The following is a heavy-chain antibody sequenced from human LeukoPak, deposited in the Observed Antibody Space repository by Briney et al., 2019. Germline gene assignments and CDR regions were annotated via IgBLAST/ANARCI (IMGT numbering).Heavy chain of an antibody. CDR1: GFTFSSYG. V-gene: IGHV3-33*01. CDR2: IWYDGSNK. D-gene: IGHD1-26*01. CDR3: AREPRELLEPYFDY. J-gene: IGHJ4*02. Sequence: GRSLRLSCAASGFTFSSYGMHWVRQAPGKGLEWVAFIWYDGSNKYYADSVKGRFTISRDNSKNTLYLQMNSLRAEDTAVYYCAREPRELLEPYFDYWGQGTLVTVSS.